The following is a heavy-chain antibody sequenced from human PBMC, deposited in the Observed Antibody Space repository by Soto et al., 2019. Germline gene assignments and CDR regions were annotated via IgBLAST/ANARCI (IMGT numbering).Heavy chain of an antibody. CDR2: ISAYNGNT. D-gene: IGHD3-22*01. V-gene: IGHV1-18*01. CDR1: GYTFTSYG. Sequence: ASVKVSCKASGYTFTSYGISWVRQAPGQGLEWMGWISAYNGNTNYAQKLQGRVTMTTDTSTSTAYMELRSLRSDDTAVYYCARDMYYDSSGYSRAFDIWGQGTMVTVSS. CDR3: ARDMYYDSSGYSRAFDI. J-gene: IGHJ3*02.